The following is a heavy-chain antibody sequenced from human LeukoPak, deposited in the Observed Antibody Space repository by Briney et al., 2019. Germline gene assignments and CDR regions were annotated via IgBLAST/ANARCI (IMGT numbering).Heavy chain of an antibody. CDR2: ISGSDGST. Sequence: GGSLRLSCAASGFTFSSYAMSWVRQAPGKGLEWVSAISGSDGSTYYADSVKGRFTISRDNSKNTLYLQMNSLRAEDTAVYYCAKAGRGYCSSTSCYQYYFDYWGQGTLVTVSS. CDR1: GFTFSSYA. D-gene: IGHD2-2*01. CDR3: AKAGRGYCSSTSCYQYYFDY. J-gene: IGHJ4*02. V-gene: IGHV3-23*01.